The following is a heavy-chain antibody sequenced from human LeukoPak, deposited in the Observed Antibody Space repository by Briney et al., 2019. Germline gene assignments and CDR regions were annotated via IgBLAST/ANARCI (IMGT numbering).Heavy chain of an antibody. V-gene: IGHV3-48*03. D-gene: IGHD3-9*01. J-gene: IGHJ1*01. Sequence: GGSLRLSCAASGFTFSSYEMNWVRQAPGKGLEWVSYISSSGSTIYYADSVKGRFTISRDNAKNSLYLQMNSRRAEDTAVYYCARDLIGYDILTGYYEGEGFQHWGQGTLVTVSS. CDR2: ISSSGSTI. CDR1: GFTFSSYE. CDR3: ARDLIGYDILTGYYEGEGFQH.